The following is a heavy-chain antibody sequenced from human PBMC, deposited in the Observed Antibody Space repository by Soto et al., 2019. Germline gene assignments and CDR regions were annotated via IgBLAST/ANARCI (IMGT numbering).Heavy chain of an antibody. CDR1: GGTFSSYA. CDR2: ILPIFGTA. CDR3: ARGVYRKQLVPLGDY. Sequence: QVQLVQSGAEVKKPGSSVTVSCKASGGTFSSYAISWLRQAPGQGPEWMGGILPIFGTANYAQKFQGRVPITADESTNTAYMELSSLRAEDTAVYDCARGVYRKQLVPLGDYWGKGTLVTVSS. J-gene: IGHJ4*02. D-gene: IGHD6-13*01. V-gene: IGHV1-69*01.